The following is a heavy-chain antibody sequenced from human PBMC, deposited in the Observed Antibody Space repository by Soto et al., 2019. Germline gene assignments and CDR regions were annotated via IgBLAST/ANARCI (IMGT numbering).Heavy chain of an antibody. Sequence: QVQLAQSGAEVKKPGASVKVSCKASGYTFTSYAMYWVRQAPGQRLEWMGWINAGNGNTKYSQKFQGRVTITRGTSASTAYMELSSLRSEDTAVYYCARDFSPYCSGGSCPFDYWGQGTLVTVSS. D-gene: IGHD2-15*01. CDR3: ARDFSPYCSGGSCPFDY. J-gene: IGHJ4*02. CDR2: INAGNGNT. V-gene: IGHV1-3*01. CDR1: GYTFTSYA.